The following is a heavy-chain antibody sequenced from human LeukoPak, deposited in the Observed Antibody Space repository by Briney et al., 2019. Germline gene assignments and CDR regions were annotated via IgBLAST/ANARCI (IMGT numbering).Heavy chain of an antibody. Sequence: PSETLSLTCAVYGGSFSGYYWSWIRQPPGKGLEWIGEINHSGSTNYNPSLKSRVTISVDTSKNQFSLKLSSVTAADTAVYYCARMVTIIHDYWGQGTLVTVSS. CDR1: GGSFSGYY. V-gene: IGHV4-34*01. CDR3: ARMVTIIHDY. CDR2: INHSGST. D-gene: IGHD5-24*01. J-gene: IGHJ4*02.